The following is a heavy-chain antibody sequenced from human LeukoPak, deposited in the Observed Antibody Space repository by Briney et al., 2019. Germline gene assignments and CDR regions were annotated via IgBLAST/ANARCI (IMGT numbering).Heavy chain of an antibody. V-gene: IGHV3-7*01. CDR1: GFTLGGYW. Sequence: GGSLKLSCAASGFTLGGYWLSWVRQAPGKGLECVASIKTDGSEKYYADSVKGRFTISRDNAKNSLYLQMNSLRAEDTALYYCARDASGSGSYDYWGQGTLVTVSS. D-gene: IGHD3-10*01. J-gene: IGHJ4*02. CDR2: IKTDGSEK. CDR3: ARDASGSGSYDY.